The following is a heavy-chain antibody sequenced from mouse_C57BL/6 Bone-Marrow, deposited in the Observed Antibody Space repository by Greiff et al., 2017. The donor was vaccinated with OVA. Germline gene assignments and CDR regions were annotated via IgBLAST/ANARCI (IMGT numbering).Heavy chain of an antibody. V-gene: IGHV1-52*01. CDR1: GYTFTSYW. J-gene: IGHJ2*01. Sequence: QVQLQQPGAELVRPGSSVKLSCKASGYTFTSYWMHWVKQRPIQGLEWIGNIDPSDSETHYNQKFKDKATLTVDKSSSTAYMQLSSLTSEDSAVYYCARGNWDGCDYWGQGTTLTVSS. CDR2: IDPSDSET. CDR3: ARGNWDGCDY. D-gene: IGHD4-1*01.